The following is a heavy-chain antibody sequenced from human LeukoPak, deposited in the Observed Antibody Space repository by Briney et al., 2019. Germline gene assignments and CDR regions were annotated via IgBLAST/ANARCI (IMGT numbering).Heavy chain of an antibody. J-gene: IGHJ6*03. V-gene: IGHV4-39*07. CDR1: GTSITTNSYY. D-gene: IGHD3-3*02. CDR3: ARPGIRDYFYYMDV. Sequence: SETLSLTCTVSGTSITTNSYYWSWIRPPPGKGREWIGEINQRGTTTYNPSLKSRLTISMDTSRNQYFLNLDSVTAADTAIYYCARPGIRDYFYYMDVWGEGTPVTVSS. CDR2: INQRGTT.